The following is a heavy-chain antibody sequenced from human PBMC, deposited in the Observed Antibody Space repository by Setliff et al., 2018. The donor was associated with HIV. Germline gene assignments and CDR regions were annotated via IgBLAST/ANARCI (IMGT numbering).Heavy chain of an antibody. D-gene: IGHD3-10*01. Sequence: RASVKVSCKASGDTFSNYAISWVRQAPGQGLEWMGGITPIFGTANYAQKFEGRVTITADKSTSTAYMEVNSLGFEDTAVYYCARVFYYSAGSYSLDYWGQETLVTAPQ. CDR1: GDTFSNYA. CDR3: ARVFYYSAGSYSLDY. CDR2: ITPIFGTA. J-gene: IGHJ4*01. V-gene: IGHV1-69*06.